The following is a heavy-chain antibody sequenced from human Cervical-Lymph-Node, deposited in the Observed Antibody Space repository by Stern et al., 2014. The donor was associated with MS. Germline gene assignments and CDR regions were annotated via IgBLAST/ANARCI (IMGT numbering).Heavy chain of an antibody. D-gene: IGHD5/OR15-5a*01. CDR2: VNANGGSA. J-gene: IGHJ6*02. CDR3: ATLYDSSGNYGMEV. CDR1: GYTFIRYY. V-gene: IGHV1-46*01. Sequence: QVQLVQSGAQVKKPGASVKVSCKGSGYTFIRYYIQWVRQAPGQGLEWMGIVNANGGSARYAQKFQCRVTMASDTSTSTVSMELSSLRSEDTAVYYCATLYDSSGNYGMEVWGQGTTVIVSS.